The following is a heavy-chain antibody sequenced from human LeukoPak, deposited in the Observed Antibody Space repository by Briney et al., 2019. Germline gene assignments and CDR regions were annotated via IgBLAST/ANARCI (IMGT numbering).Heavy chain of an antibody. D-gene: IGHD5-18*01. CDR1: GFTFSSYS. J-gene: IGHJ4*02. V-gene: IGHV3-23*01. Sequence: AGGSLRLSCAASGFTFSSYSMTWVRRAPGKGLEWISTISGSGENTYYADSMKGRFTISRDNSKDSLSLQLNSLRAEDTAVYYCARLLRPYEQGLPFDYWGQGTLVTVSS. CDR2: ISGSGENT. CDR3: ARLLRPYEQGLPFDY.